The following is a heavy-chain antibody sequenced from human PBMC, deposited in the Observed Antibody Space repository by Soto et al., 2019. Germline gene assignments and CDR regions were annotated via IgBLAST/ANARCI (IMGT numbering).Heavy chain of an antibody. J-gene: IGHJ4*02. CDR2: ISGSGGST. Sequence: GGSLRLSCAASGFTFSSYAMSWVRQAPGKGLEWVSAISGSGGSTYYADSVKGRFTISRDNSKNTLYLQMNSLRAEDTAVYYCATTAGYSSSWYGYYFDYWGQGTLVTVSS. V-gene: IGHV3-23*01. CDR3: ATTAGYSSSWYGYYFDY. CDR1: GFTFSSYA. D-gene: IGHD6-13*01.